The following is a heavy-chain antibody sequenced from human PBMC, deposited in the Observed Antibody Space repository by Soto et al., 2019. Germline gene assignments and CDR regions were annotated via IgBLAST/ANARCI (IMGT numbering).Heavy chain of an antibody. Sequence: QVQLQQSGPGLVKPSQTLSLTCDISGGSVSSNSAAWNWIRQTPSRGLEWLGRTYYRSKWHINYAVSVKSRKTVNPDTSKNRLSLQLNSVTPEDTAVYYCARGSWDDVTGRGYMDVWGKGTTVTVSS. CDR3: ARGSWDDVTGRGYMDV. CDR1: GGSVSSNSAA. J-gene: IGHJ6*03. D-gene: IGHD1-1*01. V-gene: IGHV6-1*01. CDR2: TYYRSKWHI.